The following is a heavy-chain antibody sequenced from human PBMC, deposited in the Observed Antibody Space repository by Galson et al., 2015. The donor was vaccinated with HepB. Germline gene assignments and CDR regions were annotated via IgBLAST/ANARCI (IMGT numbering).Heavy chain of an antibody. J-gene: IGHJ4*01. V-gene: IGHV3-23*01. Sequence: SLRLSCAASGFPFSYYAMTWVRQAPGKGLEWVSAITPSGDNTYSADSLKGRFTISRDNSKNTVFLQMNSLRADDTAIYFCAKVFPEKTCGWYRQALYYFDYGGNGTRVTVSS. D-gene: IGHD6-19*01. CDR1: GFPFSYYA. CDR2: ITPSGDNT. CDR3: AKVFPEKTCGWYRQALYYFDY.